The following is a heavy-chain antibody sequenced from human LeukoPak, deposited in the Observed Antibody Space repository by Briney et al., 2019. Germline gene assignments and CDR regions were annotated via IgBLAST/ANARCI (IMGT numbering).Heavy chain of an antibody. CDR1: GFPFSSHW. CDR3: ARDWDGYGAPGDY. CDR2: INSDGSST. J-gene: IGHJ4*02. V-gene: IGHV3-74*01. Sequence: LSGGSLRLSCAASGFPFSSHWMHWVRQAPGKGLVWVSRINSDGSSTNYADSVKGRFTISRDNAKNTLYLQMNSLRAEDTAVYYCARDWDGYGAPGDYWGQGTLVTVSS. D-gene: IGHD5-24*01.